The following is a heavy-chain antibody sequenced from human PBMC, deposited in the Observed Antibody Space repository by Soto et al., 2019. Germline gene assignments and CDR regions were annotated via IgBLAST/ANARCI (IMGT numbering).Heavy chain of an antibody. CDR3: ARLDSSSWAFDY. CDR2: INSDGSDT. D-gene: IGHD6-13*01. CDR1: GFTFSSYW. V-gene: IGHV3-74*01. Sequence: EMQLVESGGGLVQPGGSLRLSCAASGFTFSSYWMNWVRQGPGKGLVWVSRINSDGSDTSYADSVKGRFTISRDNAKNPVYLQMNSLRAEDTAVYYCARLDSSSWAFDYWGQGTLVTVSS. J-gene: IGHJ4*02.